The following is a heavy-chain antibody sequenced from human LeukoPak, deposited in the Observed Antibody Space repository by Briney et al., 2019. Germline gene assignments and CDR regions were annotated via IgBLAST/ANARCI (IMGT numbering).Heavy chain of an antibody. CDR3: ARDWASSRSSDY. D-gene: IGHD6-13*01. J-gene: IGHJ4*02. V-gene: IGHV4-61*02. CDR2: IYTSGST. Sequence: SQTLSLTCTVSGGSISSGSHYWSWLRQPAGKGLEWIGRIYTSGSTNYNPSLKSRVTISVDTSKNQFSLNLSSVTAADTAVYYCARDWASSRSSDYWGQGTLVTVSS. CDR1: GGSISSGSHY.